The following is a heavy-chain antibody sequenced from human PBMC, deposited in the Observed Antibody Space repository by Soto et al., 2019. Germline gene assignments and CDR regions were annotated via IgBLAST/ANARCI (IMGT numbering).Heavy chain of an antibody. CDR2: IYPGDPDT. CDR3: ARSRGYCSSTSCWENWFDP. J-gene: IGHJ5*02. CDR1: GYSFTSYW. V-gene: IGHV5-51*01. Sequence: GESLKISCKGSGYSFTSYWIGWVRQMPGKGLEWMGIIYPGDPDTRYSPSFQGQVTISADKSISTAYLQWSSLKASDTAMYYCARSRGYCSSTSCWENWFDPWGQGTLVTVSS. D-gene: IGHD2-2*01.